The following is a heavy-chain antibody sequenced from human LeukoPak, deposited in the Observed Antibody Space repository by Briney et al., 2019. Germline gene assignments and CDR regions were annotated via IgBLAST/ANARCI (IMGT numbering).Heavy chain of an antibody. D-gene: IGHD3-10*01. CDR2: ISYGGSSK. J-gene: IGHJ3*02. CDR3: ARNDKYGSGRAFDI. V-gene: IGHV3-30*03. CDR1: GFSYSSYG. Sequence: GRSLRLFCVVSGFSYSSYGMHWVRQAPGKGLEWVAVISYGGSSKYYAVSVKGRFTISRDICKNTLYLQMNTRRAEDTAVYYCARNDKYGSGRAFDIWGQGTMVTVSS.